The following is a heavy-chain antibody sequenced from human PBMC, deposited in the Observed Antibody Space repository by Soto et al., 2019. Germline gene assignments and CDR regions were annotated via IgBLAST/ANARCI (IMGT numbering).Heavy chain of an antibody. J-gene: IGHJ6*02. V-gene: IGHV5-51*01. Sequence: GESLKISCKGSGYSFTSYWIGWGRQMPGKGLEWMGIIYPGDSDTRYSPSFQGQVTISADKSISTAYLQWSSLKASDTAMYYCARLSGSYYYYYGMDVWGQGTTVTVSS. CDR2: IYPGDSDT. CDR1: GYSFTSYW. CDR3: ARLSGSYYYYYGMDV. D-gene: IGHD1-26*01.